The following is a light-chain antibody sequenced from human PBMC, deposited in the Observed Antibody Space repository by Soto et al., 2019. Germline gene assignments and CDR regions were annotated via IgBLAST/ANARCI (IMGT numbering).Light chain of an antibody. V-gene: IGKV1-39*01. Sequence: DIQMTQSPSSRPASLGDRVPITCRPSKSISSNLNWYQQKPGKAPTLLIYAASSLQSGVPSKFSGSGSGTDFTLTISSLQPEDFATYYCQQSYSSPFTFGPGTKVDIK. CDR3: QQSYSSPFT. J-gene: IGKJ3*01. CDR1: KSISSN. CDR2: AAS.